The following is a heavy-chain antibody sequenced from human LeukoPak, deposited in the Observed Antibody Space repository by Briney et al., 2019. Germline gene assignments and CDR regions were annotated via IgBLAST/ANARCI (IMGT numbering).Heavy chain of an antibody. CDR3: ARLRYYYDSSGPTASYFDY. CDR2: IYTSGST. CDR1: GGSISSYY. V-gene: IGHV4-4*07. D-gene: IGHD3-22*01. J-gene: IGHJ4*02. Sequence: SETLSLTCTVSGGSISSYYWSWIRQPAGKGLEWIGRIYTSGSTNYNPSLKSRVTMSVDTSKNQFSLKLSSVTAADTAVYYCARLRYYYDSSGPTASYFDYWGQGTLVTVSS.